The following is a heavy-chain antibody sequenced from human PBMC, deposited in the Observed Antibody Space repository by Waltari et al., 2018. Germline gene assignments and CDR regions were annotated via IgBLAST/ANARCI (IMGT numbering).Heavy chain of an antibody. D-gene: IGHD6-19*01. Sequence: QVQLQESGPGLVKPSETLSLTCAVSGYSISSGYYWGWVRQPPGKGLEWVGGIDHSGSTYYNPSLKSRVTISVDTSKNQFSLKLSSVTAADTAVYYCARPQYSSGWYGWYFDLWGRGTLVTVSS. J-gene: IGHJ2*01. V-gene: IGHV4-38-2*01. CDR2: IDHSGST. CDR1: GYSISSGYY. CDR3: ARPQYSSGWYGWYFDL.